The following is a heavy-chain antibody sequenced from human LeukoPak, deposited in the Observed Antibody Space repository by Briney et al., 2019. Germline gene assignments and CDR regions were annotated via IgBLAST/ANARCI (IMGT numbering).Heavy chain of an antibody. J-gene: IGHJ3*02. CDR1: GYTFTSYG. CDR3: ARDNRRTLTYCSSTSCLYITDAFDI. CDR2: VSAYNGHT. V-gene: IGHV1-18*01. Sequence: GASVKVSCKAFGYTFTSYGIRWVRQAPGQGLEWMGWVSAYNGHTNYAQKLQGRVTMTTDTSTSTAYMELRSLRSDDTAVYYCARDNRRTLTYCSSTSCLYITDAFDIWGQGTMVTVSS. D-gene: IGHD2-2*01.